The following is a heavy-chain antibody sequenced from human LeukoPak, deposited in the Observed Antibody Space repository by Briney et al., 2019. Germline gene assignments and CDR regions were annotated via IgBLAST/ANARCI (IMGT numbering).Heavy chain of an antibody. Sequence: PGGSLRLSCAASGFTFSNHGMSWVRQAPGKGLEWVGRIKSKTDGGTTDYAAPVKGRFTISRDDSKNTLYLQMNSLKTEDTAVYYCTTEVLRGVIPAGFDYWGQGTLVTVSS. J-gene: IGHJ4*02. CDR1: GFTFSNHG. CDR3: TTEVLRGVIPAGFDY. V-gene: IGHV3-15*01. D-gene: IGHD3-10*01. CDR2: IKSKTDGGTT.